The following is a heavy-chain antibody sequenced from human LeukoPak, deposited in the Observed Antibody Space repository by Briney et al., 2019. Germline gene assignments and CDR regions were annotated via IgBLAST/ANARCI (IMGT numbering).Heavy chain of an antibody. Sequence: GGSLRLSRAASGFTYAMNWVRQAPGKGLEWVSGISGFGGSTYYAPSVKGRLTISRDNFGNMLYLHLDSLRVEDTAIYYCARRSGSSWSSFDYWGQGALVTVSS. V-gene: IGHV3-23*01. CDR1: GFTYA. CDR3: ARRSGSSWSSFDY. D-gene: IGHD6-13*01. J-gene: IGHJ4*02. CDR2: ISGFGGST.